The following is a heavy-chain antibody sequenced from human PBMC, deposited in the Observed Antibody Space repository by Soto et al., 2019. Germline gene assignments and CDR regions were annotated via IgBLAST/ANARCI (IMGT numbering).Heavy chain of an antibody. CDR1: GFTFSSYA. J-gene: IGHJ4*02. D-gene: IGHD2-15*01. Sequence: EVQLLESGGGLVQPGGSLRLSCAASGFTFSSYAMSWVRQAPGKGLEWVSGISGGGGSTYYADSVKGRFTISRDNSKNTLYLEMNSLRAEDTAVYYCAKVLGGYCSGGSCYEVDYWCQGTLVTAFS. CDR3: AKVLGGYCSGGSCYEVDY. CDR2: ISGGGGST. V-gene: IGHV3-23*01.